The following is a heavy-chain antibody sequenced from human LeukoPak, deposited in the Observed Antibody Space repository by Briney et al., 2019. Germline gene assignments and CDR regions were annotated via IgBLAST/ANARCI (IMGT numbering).Heavy chain of an antibody. CDR3: AKGYSGGWYFFYY. V-gene: IGHV3-30*18. CDR2: ISSDGTNK. J-gene: IGHJ4*02. Sequence: PGRSLRLSCAASRFTFSDYGMRWVRQAPGKGLEWVAGISSDGTNKYYADPVKGRFTISRDNSKNTLYVQVNSLRTEDTAVYYCAKGYSGGWYFFYYWGQGTLVTVSS. CDR1: RFTFSDYG. D-gene: IGHD6-19*01.